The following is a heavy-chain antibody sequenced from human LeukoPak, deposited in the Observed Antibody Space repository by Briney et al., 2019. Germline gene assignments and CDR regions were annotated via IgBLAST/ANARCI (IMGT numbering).Heavy chain of an antibody. D-gene: IGHD3-9*01. J-gene: IGHJ4*02. CDR1: GFTLSSYA. Sequence: GSLRLSCAASGFTLSSYAMSWVRQAPGKGLEWVAVISYDGSNKYYADSVKGRFTISRDNSKNTLYLQMNSLRAEDTAVYYCAKLLYYDILTGYCDYWGQGTLVTVSS. V-gene: IGHV3-30*18. CDR2: ISYDGSNK. CDR3: AKLLYYDILTGYCDY.